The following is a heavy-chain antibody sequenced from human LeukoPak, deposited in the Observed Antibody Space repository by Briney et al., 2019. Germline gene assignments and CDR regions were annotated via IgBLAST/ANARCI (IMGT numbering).Heavy chain of an antibody. CDR2: INHNGNVT. D-gene: IGHD3-16*01. CDR3: ARGGGLDV. Sequence: GGSLRLSCAASGFTFSSYWMNWARHAPGKGLEWVASINHNGNVTYYVDSVKGRFTISRDNAKNSLYLQMSNLRAEDTAVYFCARGGGLDVWGQGATVTVSS. J-gene: IGHJ6*02. V-gene: IGHV3-7*03. CDR1: GFTFSSYW.